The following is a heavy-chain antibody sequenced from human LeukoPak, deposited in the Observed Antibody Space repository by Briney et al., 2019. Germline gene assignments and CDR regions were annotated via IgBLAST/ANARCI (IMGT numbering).Heavy chain of an antibody. CDR2: IYSSGST. J-gene: IGHJ4*02. CDR1: GFTVSTNY. D-gene: IGHD5-12*01. Sequence: PGGSLRLSGAASGFTVSTNYVSWVRQAPGKGLEWVSVIYSSGSTYYADSVKDRFTISRDGSQNVVYLQMNSLRVEDTAMYYCARATWGYQFDCWGQGTLVTVSS. CDR3: ARATWGYQFDC. V-gene: IGHV3-66*01.